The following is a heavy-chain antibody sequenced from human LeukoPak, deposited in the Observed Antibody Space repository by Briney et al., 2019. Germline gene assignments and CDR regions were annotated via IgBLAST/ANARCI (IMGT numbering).Heavy chain of an antibody. CDR2: INPSGGST. CDR1: GYTFTSYY. J-gene: IGHJ6*02. V-gene: IGHV1-46*01. CDR3: ARSHHYYGMDV. Sequence: GASVKVSCKASGYTFTSYYMHWVRQAPGQGLEWMGIINPSGGSTSYAQKFQGRVTMTRNTSISTAYMELSSLRSEDAAVYYCARSHHYYGMDVWGQGTTVTVSS.